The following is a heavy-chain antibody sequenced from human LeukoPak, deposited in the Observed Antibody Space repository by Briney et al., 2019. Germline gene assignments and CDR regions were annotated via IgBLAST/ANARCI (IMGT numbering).Heavy chain of an antibody. CDR2: IYYSGST. CDR3: ARTYGSGSYYTN. D-gene: IGHD3-10*01. J-gene: IGHJ4*02. CDR1: GGSISSYY. Sequence: SETLSLTCTVSGGSISSYYWSWIRQPPGKGLEWIGYIYYSGSTNYNPSLKSRVTISVDTSKNQFSLKLSSVTAADTAVYYCARTYGSGSYYTNWGQGTLVTVSS. V-gene: IGHV4-59*01.